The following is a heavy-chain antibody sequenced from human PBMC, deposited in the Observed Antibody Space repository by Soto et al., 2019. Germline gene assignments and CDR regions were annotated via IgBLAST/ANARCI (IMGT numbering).Heavy chain of an antibody. CDR2: IYPGDSDT. D-gene: IGHD1-26*01. J-gene: IGHJ5*02. CDR1: GYSFTTYW. Sequence: PGESLKISCKASGYSFTTYWIAWVRQMPGKGLEWMGVIYPGDSDTRYSPSFQGQVTISADKSINTAYLQWSSLKASDTAMYYCATSLVVGAYNWFDPWGQGTLVTVSS. CDR3: ATSLVVGAYNWFDP. V-gene: IGHV5-51*01.